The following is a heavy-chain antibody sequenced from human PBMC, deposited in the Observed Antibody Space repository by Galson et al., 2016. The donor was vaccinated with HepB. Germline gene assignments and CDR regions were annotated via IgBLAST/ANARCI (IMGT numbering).Heavy chain of an antibody. CDR3: ARSNDTYYYDSRGYYKYAMDV. D-gene: IGHD3-22*01. J-gene: IGHJ6*02. CDR1: GYSFTNYW. CDR2: IYPGVSDT. Sequence: QSGAEVKKPGQSLKISCKGFGYSFTNYWIGWVRQMPGKGLEWMGIIYPGVSDTTYSPPFQGQVTISADKSISTAYLQWSSLKASDTAMYYCARSNDTYYYDSRGYYKYAMDVWGQGTTVTVSS. V-gene: IGHV5-51*01.